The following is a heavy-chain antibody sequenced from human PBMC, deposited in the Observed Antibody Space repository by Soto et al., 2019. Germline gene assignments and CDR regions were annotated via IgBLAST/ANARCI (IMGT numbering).Heavy chain of an antibody. V-gene: IGHV3-74*01. CDR1: GFTFRSYW. CDR3: ARPRYDGSGTPFDH. Sequence: EVPLVESGGGLVKPGGSLTVSCAASGFTFRSYWMHWVRQVPGKGLVWVSSIDGDGSTATYADSVKGRFIISRDNAKNILYLQMNSLTAEDTAVYYCARPRYDGSGTPFDHWGQGTLVTVSS. J-gene: IGHJ4*02. CDR2: IDGDGSTA. D-gene: IGHD3-22*01.